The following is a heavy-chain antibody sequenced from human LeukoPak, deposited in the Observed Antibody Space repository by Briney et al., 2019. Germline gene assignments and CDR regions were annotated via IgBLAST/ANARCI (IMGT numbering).Heavy chain of an antibody. D-gene: IGHD5-24*01. Sequence: ASVKVSCKASGYTFTSYYMHWVRQAPGQGLEWMGIINPSGGSTSYAQKFQGRVTMTEDTSTDTAYMELSSLRSEDTAVYYCARDREMGLLNFDYWGQGTLVTVSS. V-gene: IGHV1-46*01. CDR2: INPSGGST. CDR3: ARDREMGLLNFDY. J-gene: IGHJ4*02. CDR1: GYTFTSYY.